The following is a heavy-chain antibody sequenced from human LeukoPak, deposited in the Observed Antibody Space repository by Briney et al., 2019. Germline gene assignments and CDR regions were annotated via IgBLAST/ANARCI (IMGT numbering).Heavy chain of an antibody. Sequence: ASVKVSCKASGYTFTSYYMHWVRQAPGQGLEWMGIINPSGGSTSYAQKSQDRVTMTSDTSTSTDYKELSSLRSEDTAVYYCARESGSLRFLEWLYTKPYNWFDPWGQGTLVTVSS. V-gene: IGHV1-46*01. J-gene: IGHJ5*02. CDR2: INPSGGST. CDR1: GYTFTSYY. CDR3: ARESGSLRFLEWLYTKPYNWFDP. D-gene: IGHD3-3*01.